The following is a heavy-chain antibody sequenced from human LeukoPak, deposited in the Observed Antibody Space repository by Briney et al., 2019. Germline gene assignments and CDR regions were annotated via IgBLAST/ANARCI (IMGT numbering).Heavy chain of an antibody. CDR1: GGSISSSSYY. D-gene: IGHD6-19*01. V-gene: IGHV4-39*07. Sequence: PSETLSLTCTVSGGSISSSSYYWGWIRQPPGKGLEWIGEINHSGSTNYNPSLKSRVTISVDTSKNQFSLKLSSVTAADTAVYYCARGHGGWSWFDPWGQGTLVTVSS. CDR2: INHSGST. CDR3: ARGHGGWSWFDP. J-gene: IGHJ5*02.